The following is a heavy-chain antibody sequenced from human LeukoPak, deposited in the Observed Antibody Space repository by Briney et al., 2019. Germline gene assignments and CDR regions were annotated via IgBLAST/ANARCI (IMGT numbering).Heavy chain of an antibody. J-gene: IGHJ4*02. V-gene: IGHV3-7*01. D-gene: IGHD1-26*01. CDR2: IKQDGSEK. CDR1: GFTFSRYW. Sequence: GGSLRLSCAASGFTFSRYWMSWVRQAPGKGPEWVANIKQDGSEKYYVDSVKGRFTISRDNSKNTLYLQMNSLRAEDTAVYYCAKDSSGNYSTELDYWGQGTLVTVSS. CDR3: AKDSSGNYSTELDY.